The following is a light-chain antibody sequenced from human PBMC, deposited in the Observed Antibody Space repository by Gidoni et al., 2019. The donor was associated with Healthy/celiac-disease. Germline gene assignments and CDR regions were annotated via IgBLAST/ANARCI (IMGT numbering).Light chain of an antibody. CDR3: QQYYSTPHT. J-gene: IGKJ2*01. CDR1: QSVLYSSNNKNY. Sequence: DIVLTQSPDSLAVSLGERATINCKSSQSVLYSSNNKNYLAWYQQQPGQPPMLLISWASTRESGVPDRISGSGSGTDFTLTISSLQAEDVAVYYCQQYYSTPHTFGQGTKLEIK. V-gene: IGKV4-1*01. CDR2: WAS.